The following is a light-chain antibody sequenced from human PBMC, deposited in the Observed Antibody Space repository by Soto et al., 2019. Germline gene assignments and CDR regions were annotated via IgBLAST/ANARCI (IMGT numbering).Light chain of an antibody. V-gene: IGKV3-15*01. Sequence: ETVMTQSPATLSVSPGERATLSFRASENVLSYLAWYQQKPGQPPRLLISGAATRATDIPARFSGSGSGTEFTLTISSLQSEDSAVYYCLQYYNWPRTFGQGTKVDIK. J-gene: IGKJ1*01. CDR1: ENVLSY. CDR3: LQYYNWPRT. CDR2: GAA.